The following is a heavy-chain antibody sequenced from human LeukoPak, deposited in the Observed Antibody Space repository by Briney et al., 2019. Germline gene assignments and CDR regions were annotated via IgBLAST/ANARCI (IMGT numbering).Heavy chain of an antibody. D-gene: IGHD3-22*01. CDR3: ASTYDSSGYPQRA. CDR1: GGSISSNAYY. Sequence: PSETLSLTCTVSGGSISSNAYYWGWIRQPPGKGLEWIGAIYYTGSTYYNPFLKSRVTISVDKSKNHFFLKLTSLTAADTAVYYWASTYDSSGYPQRAWGRGTLVTVSS. CDR2: IYYTGST. J-gene: IGHJ2*01. V-gene: IGHV4-39*02.